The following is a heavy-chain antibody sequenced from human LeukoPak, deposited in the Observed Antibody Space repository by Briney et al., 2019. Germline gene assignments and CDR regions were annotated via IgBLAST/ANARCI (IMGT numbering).Heavy chain of an antibody. CDR3: AKERTVTTGTYDAFDI. J-gene: IGHJ3*02. CDR2: IWYDGSDK. Sequence: GSLRLSCAASGFTFGFHGMHWVRQAPGKGLEWVAVIWYDGSDKYYADSVKGRFTISRDNSKSTLYLQMNSLRAEDTAVYYCAKERTVTTGTYDAFDIWGQGTMVTVSS. D-gene: IGHD4-17*01. V-gene: IGHV3-33*06. CDR1: GFTFGFHG.